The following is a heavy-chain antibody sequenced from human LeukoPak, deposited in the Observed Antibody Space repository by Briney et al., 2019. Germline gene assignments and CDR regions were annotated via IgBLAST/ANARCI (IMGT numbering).Heavy chain of an antibody. D-gene: IGHD4-23*01. J-gene: IGHJ3*02. CDR2: ISYSGTT. Sequence: SETPSLTCTVSGGSISSGGDYWSWIRQHPGKGLEWIGYISYSGTTYYSPSLQSRITISLDTSKNQFSLELSSVTAADTAVYYCARAAWRGSNSRDAFDIWGLGTVVTVSS. V-gene: IGHV4-31*03. CDR1: GGSISSGGDY. CDR3: ARAAWRGSNSRDAFDI.